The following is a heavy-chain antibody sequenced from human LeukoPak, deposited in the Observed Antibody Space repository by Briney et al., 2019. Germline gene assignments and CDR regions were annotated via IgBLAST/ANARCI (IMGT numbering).Heavy chain of an antibody. D-gene: IGHD2-21*02. J-gene: IGHJ6*02. V-gene: IGHV3-74*01. CDR1: GFTFSSYW. CDR2: INSDGRST. CDR3: AKSDLPYYYYGVDV. Sequence: GGSLRLSCAASGFTFSSYWMHWVRQAPGKGLVWVSRINSDGRSTSYANSVKGRFTISRDNSKNTLHLQMNSLRAEDTAVYYCAKSDLPYYYYGVDVWGQGTTVTVSS.